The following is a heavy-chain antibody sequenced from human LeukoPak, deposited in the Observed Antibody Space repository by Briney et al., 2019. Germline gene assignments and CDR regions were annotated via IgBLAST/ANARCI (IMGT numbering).Heavy chain of an antibody. CDR3: AGEPRGSDCRFGY. V-gene: IGHV3-30*04. Sequence: GRSLRLSCAASGFTFSRYSMHWVRQAPGKGLEWVAVILHDGRNEHYADSVQGRFTISRDNSKDILYLHINSPRTEDTAVYYCAGEPRGSDCRFGYWGQGTLVTVSS. D-gene: IGHD2-21*02. J-gene: IGHJ4*02. CDR1: GFTFSRYS. CDR2: ILHDGRNE.